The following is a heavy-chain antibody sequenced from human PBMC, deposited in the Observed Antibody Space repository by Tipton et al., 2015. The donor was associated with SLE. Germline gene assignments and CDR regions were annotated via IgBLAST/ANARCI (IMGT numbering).Heavy chain of an antibody. CDR3: ARDGLRSHDWFDP. J-gene: IGHJ5*02. CDR2: INTYTGNP. CDR1: GYTFTSYG. V-gene: IGHV7-4-1*02. D-gene: IGHD3-3*01. Sequence: QSGAEVKKPGASVKVSCKASGYTFTSYGMNWVRQAPGQGLEWMGWINTYTGNPTYAQGFTGRFVFSLDTSVSTSYLLISSLKAEDTAVYYCARDGLRSHDWFDPWGQGTLVTVSS.